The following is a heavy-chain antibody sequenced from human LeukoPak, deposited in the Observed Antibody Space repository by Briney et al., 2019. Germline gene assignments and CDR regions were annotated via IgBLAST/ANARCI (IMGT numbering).Heavy chain of an antibody. CDR2: IYYSGST. J-gene: IGHJ4*02. V-gene: IGHV4-31*03. D-gene: IGHD1-14*01. Sequence: PSETLSLTCTVSGGSISSSSYYWGWIRQPPGKGLEWIGYIYYSGSTYYNPSLKSRVTISVDTSKNQFSLKLSSVTAADTAVYYCARDTSGTATADYWGQGTLVTVSS. CDR1: GGSISSSSYY. CDR3: ARDTSGTATADY.